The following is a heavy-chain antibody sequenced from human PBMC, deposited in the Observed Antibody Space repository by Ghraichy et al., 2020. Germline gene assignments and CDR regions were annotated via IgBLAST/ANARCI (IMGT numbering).Heavy chain of an antibody. CDR1: GGSISSYY. D-gene: IGHD2-2*01. J-gene: IGHJ6*02. CDR2: IYYSGST. V-gene: IGHV4-59*01. CDR3: ARDVVPSATKYGLDV. Sequence: SETLSLTCTVSGGSISSYYWNWIRQPPGKGLEWMGYIYYSGSTNYNSSLKSRVTISVDPSKNQFSLKLSSVTAADTAVYYCARDVVPSATKYGLDVWGQGTTVTVSS.